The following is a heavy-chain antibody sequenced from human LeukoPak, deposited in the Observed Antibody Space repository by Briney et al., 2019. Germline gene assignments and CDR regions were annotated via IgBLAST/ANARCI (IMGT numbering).Heavy chain of an antibody. D-gene: IGHD6-6*01. Sequence: GGSLRLSCAASGFTFSSYAMSWVRQAPGKGLEWVSAISGSGGSTYYADSVKGRFTISRDNSKNTLYLQMNSLRAEDTAVYYCAKDLWSIAPSRLEAAFDIWGQGTMVTVSS. J-gene: IGHJ3*02. CDR1: GFTFSSYA. V-gene: IGHV3-23*01. CDR2: ISGSGGST. CDR3: AKDLWSIAPSRLEAAFDI.